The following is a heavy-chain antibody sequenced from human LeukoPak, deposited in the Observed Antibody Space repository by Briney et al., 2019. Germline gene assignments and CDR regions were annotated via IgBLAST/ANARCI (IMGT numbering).Heavy chain of an antibody. CDR2: IYYSGST. CDR1: GGSISSHY. D-gene: IGHD4-17*01. J-gene: IGHJ3*02. CDR3: ARGGLDYGDFHDAFDI. V-gene: IGHV4-59*11. Sequence: SETLSLTCTVSGGSISSHYWSWIRQPPGKGLEWIGYIYYSGSTNYNPSLKSRVTISVDTSKNQFSLKLSSVTAADTAVYYCARGGLDYGDFHDAFDIWGQGTMVTVSS.